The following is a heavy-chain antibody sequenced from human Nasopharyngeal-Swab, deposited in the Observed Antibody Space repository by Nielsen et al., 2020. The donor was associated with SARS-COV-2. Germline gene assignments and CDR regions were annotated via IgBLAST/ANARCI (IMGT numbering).Heavy chain of an antibody. CDR3: TKGRADYSNPSFDN. J-gene: IGHJ4*02. V-gene: IGHV3-11*01. CDR2: ISSGGYTI. Sequence: GGSLRLSCAASGFTFSDYYMSWIRQAPGKGLEWVSYISSGGYTIYYADSVKGRFTISRDNARNSLYLQMNSLRTEDTAFYYCTKGRADYSNPSFDNWGQGTLVTVSS. CDR1: GFTFSDYY. D-gene: IGHD4-11*01.